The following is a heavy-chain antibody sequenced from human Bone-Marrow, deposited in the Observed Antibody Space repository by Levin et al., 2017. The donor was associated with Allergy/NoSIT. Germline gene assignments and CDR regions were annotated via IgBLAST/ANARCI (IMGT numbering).Heavy chain of an antibody. CDR3: ARGIWLSRLPLYFYYMDV. CDR2: ITPMSGKT. CDR1: GDTFSVYS. V-gene: IGHV1-69*13. J-gene: IGHJ6*03. D-gene: IGHD5-12*01. Sequence: SVKVSCKASGDTFSVYSVAWVRQAPGQGLEWMGGITPMSGKTDYTQKLQGRATITADESTSTAYLELSSLRSEDTAIYYCARGIWLSRLPLYFYYMDVWGTGTTVIVSS.